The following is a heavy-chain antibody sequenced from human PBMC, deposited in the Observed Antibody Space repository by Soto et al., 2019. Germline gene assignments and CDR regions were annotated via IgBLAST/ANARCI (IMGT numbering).Heavy chain of an antibody. CDR1: GFTFRNYA. CDR3: AKKGEGVYDFWSGYLRDGFDI. J-gene: IGHJ3*02. V-gene: IGHV3-23*01. CDR2: ISGSGGGT. D-gene: IGHD3-3*01. Sequence: LRLSCAVSGFTFRNYAMNWVRQAPGKGLEWVPTISGSGGGTHYADSVKGRFAISRDNSKNTLYLEMNLLRAEDTAVYYCAKKGEGVYDFWSGYLRDGFDIWGQGTKVTVSS.